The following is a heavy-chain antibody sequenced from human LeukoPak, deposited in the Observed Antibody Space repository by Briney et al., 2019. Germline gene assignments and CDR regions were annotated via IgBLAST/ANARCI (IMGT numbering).Heavy chain of an antibody. CDR2: IYYSGST. D-gene: IGHD6-19*01. J-gene: IGHJ3*01. V-gene: IGHV4-30-4*01. CDR1: GGSISSGDYY. Sequence: SETLSLTCTVSGGSISSGDYYWSWIRQPPGKGLEWIGYIYYSGSTYYNPSLKSRVTISVDTSKNRFSLRLSSLTAADTAVYFCAGGGWSFDAFDFWGQGTMVTVSS. CDR3: AGGGWSFDAFDF.